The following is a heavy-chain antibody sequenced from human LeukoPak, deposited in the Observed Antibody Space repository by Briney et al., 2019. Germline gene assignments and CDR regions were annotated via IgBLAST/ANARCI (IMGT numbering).Heavy chain of an antibody. Sequence: GESLQISCQGSGYSFTSYWIGWVRQMPGKGLEWMGIIYPGDSDTRYSPSFQGQVTISADKSINTAYVQWSSLKASDTAMYYCARLYSYGYPLSGDPWGQGTLVTVYS. CDR3: ARLYSYGYPLSGDP. CDR2: IYPGDSDT. J-gene: IGHJ5*02. V-gene: IGHV5-51*01. CDR1: GYSFTSYW. D-gene: IGHD5-18*01.